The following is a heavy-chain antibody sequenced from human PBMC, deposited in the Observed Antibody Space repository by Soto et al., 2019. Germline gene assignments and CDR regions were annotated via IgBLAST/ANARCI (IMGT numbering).Heavy chain of an antibody. D-gene: IGHD1-26*01. V-gene: IGHV3-20*04. Sequence: GGSLRLSCAASGFPFDDYGMSWARQAPGKGLEWVSGVNWNGGSTGHADSVKGRFTISRDNAKNSLYLQMNSLRAEDTAFYYCVRGASLNFDYWGQGTLVTVSS. J-gene: IGHJ4*02. CDR3: VRGASLNFDY. CDR1: GFPFDDYG. CDR2: VNWNGGST.